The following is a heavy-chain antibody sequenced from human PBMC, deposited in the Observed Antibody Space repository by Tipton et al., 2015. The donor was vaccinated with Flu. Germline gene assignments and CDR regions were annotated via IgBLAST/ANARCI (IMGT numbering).Heavy chain of an antibody. J-gene: IGHJ6*02. CDR3: VRRVAGSGMAV. CDR1: GASISIGAYY. D-gene: IGHD3-10*01. Sequence: LRLSCTVSGASISIGAYYWTWTRRPADKGLEWIGRIYTGGGTNYNPSLKSRVTISIDTSKNQFSLRLSSVTAADTAVYYCVRRVAGSGMAVWGQGTTVTVSS. V-gene: IGHV4-61*02. CDR2: IYTGGGT.